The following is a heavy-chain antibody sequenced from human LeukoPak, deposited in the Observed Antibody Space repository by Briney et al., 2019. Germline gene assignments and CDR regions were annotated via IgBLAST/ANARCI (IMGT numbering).Heavy chain of an antibody. D-gene: IGHD3-22*01. Sequence: SGGSLRLSCAASGVSFDDYAMHWVRQAPGKGLEWVSGISSNSGNIGYADSVKGRFTISRDDAKNYLYLQMSSLSTEDTALYYCGKDIFASDYYDSGGYTLDYWGQGTLVTVSS. V-gene: IGHV3-9*01. CDR2: ISSNSGNI. CDR3: GKDIFASDYYDSGGYTLDY. CDR1: GVSFDDYA. J-gene: IGHJ4*02.